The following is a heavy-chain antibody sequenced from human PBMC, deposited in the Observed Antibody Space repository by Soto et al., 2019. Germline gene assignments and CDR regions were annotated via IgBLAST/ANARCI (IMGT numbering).Heavy chain of an antibody. Sequence: QVQLVESGGGVVQPGRSLRLSCAASGFTFSSYGMHWVRQAPGKGLEWVAVISYDGSNKYYADCVKGRFTISRDNSKNTLYLQMNSLRAEDTAVYYCAKTVGRDSLGYYFDYWGQGTLVTVSS. CDR3: AKTVGRDSLGYYFDY. J-gene: IGHJ4*02. V-gene: IGHV3-30*18. CDR2: ISYDGSNK. D-gene: IGHD3-22*01. CDR1: GFTFSSYG.